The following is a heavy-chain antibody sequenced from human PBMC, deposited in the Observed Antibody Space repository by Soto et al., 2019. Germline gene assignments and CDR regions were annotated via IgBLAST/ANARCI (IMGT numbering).Heavy chain of an antibody. CDR2: IYWDDDK. Sequence: QITLKESGRTLVKPTQTLTLTCSFSGFSLTTRGVGVGWIRQPPGKALEWLALIYWDDDKRYSPSLKSSLTITKDTSKTQVVLTMSKVDPVDTGTYYCTHGSGFSWGQGTLVTVSS. CDR3: THGSGFS. J-gene: IGHJ5*02. V-gene: IGHV2-5*02. CDR1: GFSLTTRGVG. D-gene: IGHD3-3*01.